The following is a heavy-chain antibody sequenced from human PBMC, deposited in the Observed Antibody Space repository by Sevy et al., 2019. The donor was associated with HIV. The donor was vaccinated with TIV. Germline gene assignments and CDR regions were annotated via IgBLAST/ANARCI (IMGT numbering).Heavy chain of an antibody. J-gene: IGHJ4*02. CDR3: AREGCTKPHDY. CDR2: LSFGCAEI. V-gene: IGHV3-23*01. Sequence: GGSLRLSCAASGFTFSKYPMSWVRQPPGKGLDWVSTLSFGCAEINYAYSVKGRFTISRDNSKSSVYLQMNNLRPEDTAVYYCAREGCTKPHDYWGQGTLVTVSS. D-gene: IGHD2-8*01. CDR1: GFTFSKYP.